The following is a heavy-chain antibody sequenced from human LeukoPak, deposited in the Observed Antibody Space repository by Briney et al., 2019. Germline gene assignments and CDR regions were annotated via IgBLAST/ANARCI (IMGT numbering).Heavy chain of an antibody. CDR3: ARDPSVATIPDAFDI. CDR2: IYHSGST. CDR1: GGSISSSNW. V-gene: IGHV4-4*02. Sequence: PSETLSLTCAVSGGSISSSNWWSWVRQPPGKGLEWIGEIYHSGSTKYNPSPKSRVTISVDKSKNQFSLKVSSVTAADTAVYYCARDPSVATIPDAFDIWGQGTMVTVSS. J-gene: IGHJ3*02. D-gene: IGHD5-12*01.